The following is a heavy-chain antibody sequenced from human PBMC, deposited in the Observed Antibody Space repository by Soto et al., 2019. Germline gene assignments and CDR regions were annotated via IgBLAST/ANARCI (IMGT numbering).Heavy chain of an antibody. D-gene: IGHD6-13*01. J-gene: IGHJ3*02. CDR2: INPISGFA. Sequence: SVKVSWKSSVYTLTSHYIRWVRQAPGQGLEWMGWINPISGFANYAQKFQGRVTLTRDTSISTVYLDLRRLLSDDTAVYYCARDRFSSSWWREAFDIWGQGTLVTVSS. CDR3: ARDRFSSSWWREAFDI. CDR1: VYTLTSHY. V-gene: IGHV1-2*02.